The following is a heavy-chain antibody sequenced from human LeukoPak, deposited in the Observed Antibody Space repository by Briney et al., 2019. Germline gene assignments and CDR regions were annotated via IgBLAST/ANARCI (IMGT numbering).Heavy chain of an antibody. Sequence: GSSVRVSCKASGGTFSTYAISWVRQAPGQGLEWMGGIIPILGRSNYAQKFQDRVTITADKSTSTAYMELSSLRSEDTAVYYCTTARRRDSWNPRFWGQGTLVSVSS. CDR1: GGTFSTYA. J-gene: IGHJ4*02. CDR3: TTARRRDSWNPRF. D-gene: IGHD1-20*01. V-gene: IGHV1-69*06. CDR2: IIPILGRS.